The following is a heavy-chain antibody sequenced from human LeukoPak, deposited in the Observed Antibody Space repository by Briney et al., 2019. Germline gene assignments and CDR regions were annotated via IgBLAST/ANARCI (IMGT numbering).Heavy chain of an antibody. CDR2: IIPNRRCT. J-gene: IGHJ5*02. CDR1: GYTFTRYY. Sequence: GASVNVSCKASGYTFTRYYMHWVRLVPGQGLEWMGGIIPNRRCTKYVQKFQGRVTMNRDTSIRTAYMEVSNLESDDTGVYYCARVPITMVRGVKAWFDPWGQGTLVTVSP. V-gene: IGHV1-2*02. D-gene: IGHD3-10*01. CDR3: ARVPITMVRGVKAWFDP.